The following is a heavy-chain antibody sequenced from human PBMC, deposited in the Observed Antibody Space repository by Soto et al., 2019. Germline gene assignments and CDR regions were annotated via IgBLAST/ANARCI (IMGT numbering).Heavy chain of an antibody. CDR2: INHSGST. Sequence: AETLSLTCAVYGGSFSGYYWSWIRQPPGKGLEWIGEINHSGSTNYNPSLKSRVTISVDTSKNQFSLKLSSVTAADTAVYYCARPPGTTRGWFDPWGQGTLVTVSS. J-gene: IGHJ5*02. D-gene: IGHD1-1*01. CDR3: ARPPGTTRGWFDP. CDR1: GGSFSGYY. V-gene: IGHV4-34*01.